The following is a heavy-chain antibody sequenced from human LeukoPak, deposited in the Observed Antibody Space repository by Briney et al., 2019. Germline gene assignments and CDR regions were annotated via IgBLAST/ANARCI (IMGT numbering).Heavy chain of an antibody. Sequence: AAAVHDSCQVSRYTLTELSMLSMPKAHAKGLVWMRGFDLKDGETIYAQKFQGRVTMTEDTSTDTADMELSSLRSEDRAVYYCARGGGYSYGFRKGWFDPWGQGTLVTVSS. V-gene: IGHV1-24*01. J-gene: IGHJ5*02. CDR1: RYTLTELS. CDR2: FDLKDGET. CDR3: ARGGGYSYGFRKGWFDP. D-gene: IGHD5-18*01.